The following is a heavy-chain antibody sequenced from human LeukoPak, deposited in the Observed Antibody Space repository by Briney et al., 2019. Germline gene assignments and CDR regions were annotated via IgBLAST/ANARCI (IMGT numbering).Heavy chain of an antibody. Sequence: ASVTVSCKASGYIFVSYAIHWVRQAPGQRLEWMGWINAGNGYTKYSEEFQGRVTITRDTSASTAYMEVSSLRSEDMAVYYCARDGTYDAFDFWGQGTLVTVSS. CDR1: GYIFVSYA. CDR2: INAGNGYT. CDR3: ARDGTYDAFDF. D-gene: IGHD1-26*01. V-gene: IGHV1-3*03. J-gene: IGHJ4*02.